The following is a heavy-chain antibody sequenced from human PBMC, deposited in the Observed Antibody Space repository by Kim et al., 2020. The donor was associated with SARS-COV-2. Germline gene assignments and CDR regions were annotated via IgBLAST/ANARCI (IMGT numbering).Heavy chain of an antibody. CDR3: ARDWGPGRNYDSSGYYYVPYWYFDL. Sequence: ASVKVSCKASGYTFTSYAMNWVRQAPGQGLEWMGWINTNTGNPTYAQGFTGRFVFSLDTSVSTAYLQISSLKAEDTAVYYCARDWGPGRNYDSSGYYYVPYWYFDLWVRGTLVTVSS. D-gene: IGHD3-22*01. J-gene: IGHJ2*01. CDR2: INTNTGNP. CDR1: GYTFTSYA. V-gene: IGHV7-4-1*02.